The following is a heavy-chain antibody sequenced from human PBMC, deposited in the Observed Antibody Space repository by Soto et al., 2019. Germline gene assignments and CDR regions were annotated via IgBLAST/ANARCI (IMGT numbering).Heavy chain of an antibody. CDR2: ISSSSSTI. CDR1: GFTFSSYS. D-gene: IGHD3-22*01. Sequence: PGGSLRLSCAASGFTFSSYSMNWVRQAPGKGLEWVSYISSSSSTIYYADSVKGRFTISRDNAKNSLYLQMNSLRDEDTAVYYCARADLPKNRWDYYDSSGSTGGYYYGMDVWGQGTTVTVSS. V-gene: IGHV3-48*02. J-gene: IGHJ6*02. CDR3: ARADLPKNRWDYYDSSGSTGGYYYGMDV.